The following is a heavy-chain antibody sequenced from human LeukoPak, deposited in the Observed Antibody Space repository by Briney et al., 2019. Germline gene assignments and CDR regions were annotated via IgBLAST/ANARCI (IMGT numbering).Heavy chain of an antibody. J-gene: IGHJ6*03. D-gene: IGHD2-2*01. CDR2: IKQDGSEK. CDR1: GFTFSSYW. CDR3: ARHDIVVVPAANVDYYYYYMDV. V-gene: IGHV3-7*01. Sequence: GGSLRLSCAVSGFTFSSYWMSWVRQAPGKGREWVANIKQDGSEKYYVHSVKGRFTISRDNPKNSLYLQMNSLRGEDTAVYYCARHDIVVVPAANVDYYYYYMDVWGKGTTVTISS.